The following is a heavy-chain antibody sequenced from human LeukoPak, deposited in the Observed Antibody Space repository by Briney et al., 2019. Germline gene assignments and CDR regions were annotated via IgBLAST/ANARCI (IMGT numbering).Heavy chain of an antibody. CDR2: IIPIFGIA. D-gene: IGHD3-22*01. CDR1: GGTFSSYA. V-gene: IGHV1-69*13. Sequence: ASVKVSCKASGGTFSSYAISWVRQAPGQGLEWMGGIIPIFGIANYAQKFQGRVTITADESTSTAYMELSSLRSEDTAVYYCASSGSYYYDSSGFYYFDYWGQGTLVTVSS. J-gene: IGHJ4*02. CDR3: ASSGSYYYDSSGFYYFDY.